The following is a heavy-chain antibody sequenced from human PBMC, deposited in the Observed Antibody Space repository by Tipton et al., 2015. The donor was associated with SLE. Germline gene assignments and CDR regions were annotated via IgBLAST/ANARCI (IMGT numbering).Heavy chain of an antibody. V-gene: IGHV3-30*19. CDR2: ISYDGSNK. J-gene: IGHJ4*02. CDR3: ARGPYYDFWSGYYIGDY. Sequence: SLRLSCAASGFTFSSYGMHWVRQAPGKGLEWVAVISYDGSNKYYADSVKGRFTISRDNSKNTLYLQMNSLRAEDTAVYYCARGPYYDFWSGYYIGDYWGPGTLVTVSS. CDR1: GFTFSSYG. D-gene: IGHD3-3*01.